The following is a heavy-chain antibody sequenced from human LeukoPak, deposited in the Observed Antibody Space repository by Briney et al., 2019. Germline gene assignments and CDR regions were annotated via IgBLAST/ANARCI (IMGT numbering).Heavy chain of an antibody. V-gene: IGHV3-33*06. CDR1: GFTFSSYG. J-gene: IGHJ5*02. D-gene: IGHD6-19*01. CDR3: AKEAVAGLNWLDP. CDR2: IWYDGSNK. Sequence: GGSLRLSCAASGFTFSSYGMHWVRQAPGKGLEWVAVIWYDGSNKYYADSVKGRFTISRDNSKNTLYLQMNSLRAEDTAVYYCAKEAVAGLNWLDPWGQGTLVTVSS.